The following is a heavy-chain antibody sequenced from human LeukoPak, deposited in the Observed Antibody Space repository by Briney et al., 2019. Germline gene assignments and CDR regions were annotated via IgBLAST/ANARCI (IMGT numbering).Heavy chain of an antibody. J-gene: IGHJ4*02. V-gene: IGHV3-7*01. CDR3: ARGGAAFAESVY. D-gene: IGHD3-3*01. CDR2: IDGDGSTE. Sequence: GGSLRLSCVASGFTLSSYWMSWVRQAPGKGLEWVANIDGDGSTEAYVDSLKGRFTNSRGNAKNSLYLQMNNLRVEDTAVYYCARGGAAFAESVYWGQGTLVTVSS. CDR1: GFTLSSYW.